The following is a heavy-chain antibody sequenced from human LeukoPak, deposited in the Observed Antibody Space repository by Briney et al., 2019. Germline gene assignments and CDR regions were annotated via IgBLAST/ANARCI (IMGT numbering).Heavy chain of an antibody. Sequence: ASVKVSCKASGYTFTSYGISWVRQAPGQGLEWMGWISAYNGNTNYAQKLQGRVTMTTDTSTSTAYMELRSLRSDDTAVYYCARDGEWFGELFNWFDPWGQGTLVTVSS. CDR3: ARDGEWFGELFNWFDP. V-gene: IGHV1-18*01. CDR1: GYTFTSYG. J-gene: IGHJ5*02. CDR2: ISAYNGNT. D-gene: IGHD3-10*01.